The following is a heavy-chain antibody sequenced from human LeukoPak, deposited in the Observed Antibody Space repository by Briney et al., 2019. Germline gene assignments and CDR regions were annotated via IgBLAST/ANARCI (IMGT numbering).Heavy chain of an antibody. CDR1: GFTFSSYA. CDR2: VSGSGSST. V-gene: IGHV3-23*01. CDR3: ARSGSSWYRFDY. J-gene: IGHJ4*02. D-gene: IGHD6-13*01. Sequence: PGGSLRLSCEASGFTFSSYAMSWVRQAPGKGLEWGSVVSGSGSSTYSADSVKGRFTISRGNSKNTLFLQMNSLRAEDTAVYYCARSGSSWYRFDYWGQGTLVTVSS.